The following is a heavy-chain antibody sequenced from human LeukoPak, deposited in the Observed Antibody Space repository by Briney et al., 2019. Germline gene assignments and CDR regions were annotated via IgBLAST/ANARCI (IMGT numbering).Heavy chain of an antibody. CDR2: IKQDGSEK. J-gene: IGHJ4*02. CDR1: GFTFSNYW. Sequence: GGSLRLSCAASGFTFSNYWMSWVRQSPGKGLEWVADIKQDGSEKYYVDSVKGRFTISRDNAKNSLYLLMNRLRAEDTAVYYCASTSGDSRDYPAVFDYWGQGTLVTVSS. V-gene: IGHV3-7*01. D-gene: IGHD3-22*01. CDR3: ASTSGDSRDYPAVFDY.